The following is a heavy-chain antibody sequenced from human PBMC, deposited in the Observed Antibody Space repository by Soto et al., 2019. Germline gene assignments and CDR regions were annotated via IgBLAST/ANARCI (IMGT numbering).Heavy chain of an antibody. Sequence: QLQLQESGPGLVKPSETLSLTCTVSGGSISSTSYNWGWIRQPPGKGLEWIATIYYSGGTYYNSSLTSRATISVDTSKNQSSLRLSSVTAADTDVYYCARHVYHFLTDTTWFDPWGHGTRVSVSS. CDR1: GGSISSTSYN. D-gene: IGHD3-9*01. J-gene: IGHJ5*02. CDR3: ARHVYHFLTDTTWFDP. V-gene: IGHV4-39*01. CDR2: IYYSGGT.